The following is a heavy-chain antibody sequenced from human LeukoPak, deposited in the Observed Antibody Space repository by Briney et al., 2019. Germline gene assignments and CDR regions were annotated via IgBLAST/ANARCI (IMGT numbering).Heavy chain of an antibody. D-gene: IGHD2-2*01. Sequence: SSETLSLTCAVYGGSFSGYYWSWIRQPPGKGLEWIGEINHSGSTNYNPSLKSRVTISVDTSKNQFSLKLSSVTAADTAVYYCARGFVVVPAAIEDYYYMDVRGKGTTVTVSS. CDR3: ARGFVVVPAAIEDYYYMDV. J-gene: IGHJ6*03. V-gene: IGHV4-34*01. CDR2: INHSGST. CDR1: GGSFSGYY.